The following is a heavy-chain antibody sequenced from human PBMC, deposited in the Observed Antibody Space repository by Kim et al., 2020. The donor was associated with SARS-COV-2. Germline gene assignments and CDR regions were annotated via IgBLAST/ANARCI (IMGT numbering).Heavy chain of an antibody. CDR2: IYYSGST. J-gene: IGHJ4*02. Sequence: SETLSLTCTVSGGSISSSSYYWGWIRQPPGKGLEWIGSIYYSGSTYYNPSLKSRVTISVDTSKNQFSLKLSSVTAADTAVYYCARGLGLWGYDILTGYYYYFDYWGQGTLVTVSS. CDR3: ARGLGLWGYDILTGYYYYFDY. CDR1: GGSISSSSYY. D-gene: IGHD3-9*01. V-gene: IGHV4-39*01.